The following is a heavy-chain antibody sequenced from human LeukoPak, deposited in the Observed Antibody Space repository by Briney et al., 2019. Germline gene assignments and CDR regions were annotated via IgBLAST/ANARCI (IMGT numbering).Heavy chain of an antibody. D-gene: IGHD3-22*01. CDR1: GGSMSSYY. Sequence: KASETLSLTCTVSGGSMSSYYWSWIRQPPGKGLEWIGHIDYSGSTNYNPSLKSRVTISEDASKNQLSMKLSSVTAADTAVYYCARASDYYDSSGYYRPFDYWGQGTLVTVSS. CDR2: IDYSGST. J-gene: IGHJ4*02. CDR3: ARASDYYDSSGYYRPFDY. V-gene: IGHV4-59*08.